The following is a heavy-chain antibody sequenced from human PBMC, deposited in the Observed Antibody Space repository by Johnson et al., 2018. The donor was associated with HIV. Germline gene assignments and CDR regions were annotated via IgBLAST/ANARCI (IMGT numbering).Heavy chain of an antibody. J-gene: IGHJ3*02. CDR3: AKDLSGYSYGYGAFDI. D-gene: IGHD5-18*01. Sequence: YADSVKGRFTISRDNSKNTLYLQMNSLRAEDTAVYYCAKDLSGYSYGYGAFDIWGQGTMVTVSS. V-gene: IGHV3-33*06.